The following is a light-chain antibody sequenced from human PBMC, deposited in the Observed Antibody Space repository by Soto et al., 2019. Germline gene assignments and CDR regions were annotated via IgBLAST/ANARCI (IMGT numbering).Light chain of an antibody. V-gene: IGLV2-14*01. CDR3: ISYTSSSTWV. Sequence: QSVLTQPASVSGSPGQSITISCTGTGSDVGGYNYVSWYQEHPGKAPKLIIYEVSDRPSGVSNRFSGSKSGNTASLTISGLQAEDEADYYCISYTSSSTWVFGGGTKLTVL. CDR2: EVS. CDR1: GSDVGGYNY. J-gene: IGLJ3*02.